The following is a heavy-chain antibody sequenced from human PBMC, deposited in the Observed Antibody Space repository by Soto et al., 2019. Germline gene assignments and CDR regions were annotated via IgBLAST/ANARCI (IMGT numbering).Heavy chain of an antibody. CDR2: LSSSVST. D-gene: IGHD3-22*01. J-gene: IGHJ5*02. V-gene: IGHV4-30-4*01. CDR3: ASGGIVVVIATPQQKGYFYNWFDP. Sequence: PSQTLSLTCPVSGGSISSGDSYWSCLRPPPGKGLEWRRSLSSSVSTYYNPSLKSRVTISVDTSKNQFSLKLSSVTAADTAVYYCASGGIVVVIATPQQKGYFYNWFDPWGQGTMVTVSP. CDR1: GGSISSGDSY.